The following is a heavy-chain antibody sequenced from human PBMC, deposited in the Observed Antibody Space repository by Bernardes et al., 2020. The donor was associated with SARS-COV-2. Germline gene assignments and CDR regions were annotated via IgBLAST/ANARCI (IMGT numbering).Heavy chain of an antibody. CDR2: INTYSTST. J-gene: IGHJ6*02. D-gene: IGHD1-26*01. CDR3: ARVGLYFYGMDV. CDR1: GYAFTTHP. Sequence: ASWQGFCKASGYAFTTHPITWVRQAPGQGLEWMGWINTYSTSTNSAQSLQGRVTMTMDTSTSTAYMELRSLRSDDTAVYYCARVGLYFYGMDVWGQGTTVTVSS. V-gene: IGHV1-18*01.